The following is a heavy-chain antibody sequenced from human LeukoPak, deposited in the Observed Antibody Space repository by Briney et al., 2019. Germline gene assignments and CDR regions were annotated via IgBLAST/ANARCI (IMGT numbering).Heavy chain of an antibody. J-gene: IGHJ4*02. V-gene: IGHV3-7*01. CDR3: AREGYDSGSLADY. CDR2: IKKDGSDK. Sequence: PGGSLRLSCAASGFTLRNYWMSWVRQAPGKGLEWVANIKKDGSDKYYVDSVKGRFTISRDNAKNSLYLQMNSLRAEDTAVYYCAREGYDSGSLADYWGQGTLVTVSS. D-gene: IGHD3-10*01. CDR1: GFTLRNYW.